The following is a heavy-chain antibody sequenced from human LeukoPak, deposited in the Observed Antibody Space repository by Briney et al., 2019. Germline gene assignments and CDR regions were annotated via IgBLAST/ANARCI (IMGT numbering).Heavy chain of an antibody. CDR3: ARNLSPYCTDGSCYRNNWFDP. Sequence: ASVKVSCKASGYTFTSYDINWVRQATGQGLEWMGWMNPNSGNTGYAQKFQGRVTITRNTSISTAYMELSSLRSEDTAVYYCARNLSPYCTDGSCYRNNWFDPWGPGTLVTVSS. J-gene: IGHJ5*02. V-gene: IGHV1-8*03. CDR2: MNPNSGNT. D-gene: IGHD2-15*01. CDR1: GYTFTSYD.